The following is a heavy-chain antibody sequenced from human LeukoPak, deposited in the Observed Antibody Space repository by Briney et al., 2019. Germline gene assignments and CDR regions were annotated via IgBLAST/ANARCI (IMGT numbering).Heavy chain of an antibody. D-gene: IGHD2-2*01. CDR3: ARGRGYCSSTSCYPFDY. V-gene: IGHV3-11*04. J-gene: IGHJ4*02. CDR2: ISSSGSTI. Sequence: GGSLRLSCAASGFTFSDYYMSWIRQAPGKGLEWVSYISSSGSTIYHADSVKGRFTISRDNAKNSLYLQMNSLRAEDTAVYYCARGRGYCSSTSCYPFDYWGQGTLVTVSS. CDR1: GFTFSDYY.